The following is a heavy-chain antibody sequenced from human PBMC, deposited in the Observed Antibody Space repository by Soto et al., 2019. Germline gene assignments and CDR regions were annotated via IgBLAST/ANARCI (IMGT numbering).Heavy chain of an antibody. CDR2: FDPEDGET. J-gene: IGHJ4*02. D-gene: IGHD2-15*01. CDR3: ATGVNCSGGSCYSVFDY. CDR1: GYTLTELS. Sequence: QVQLVQSGAEVKKPGASVKVSCKVSGYTLTELSMHWVRQAPGKGLEWMGGFDPEDGETIYAQQFQGRVTMTEDTSTDAAYMELSRLRSEATAVYYCATGVNCSGGSCYSVFDYWGQGTLVTVSS. V-gene: IGHV1-24*01.